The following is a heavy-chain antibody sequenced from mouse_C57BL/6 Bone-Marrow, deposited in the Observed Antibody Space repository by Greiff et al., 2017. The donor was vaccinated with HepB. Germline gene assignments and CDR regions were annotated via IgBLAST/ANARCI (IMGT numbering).Heavy chain of an antibody. CDR2: ISNLAYSI. CDR3: ARGGTRGYFDV. D-gene: IGHD3-3*01. J-gene: IGHJ1*03. CDR1: GFTFSDYG. Sequence: EVKLVESGGGLVQPGGSLKLSCAASGFTFSDYGMAWVRQAPRKEPEWVAFISNLAYSIYYADTVTGRFTISRENAKNTLYLEMSSLRSEDTAMYYCARGGTRGYFDVWGTGTTVTVSS. V-gene: IGHV5-15*01.